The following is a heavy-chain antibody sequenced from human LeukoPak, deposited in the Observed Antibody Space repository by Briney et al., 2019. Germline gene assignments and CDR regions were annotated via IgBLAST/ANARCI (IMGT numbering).Heavy chain of an antibody. Sequence: PSETLSLTCTVSGGSISSGGYYWSWIRQPPGKGLEWIGYIYPSGSAYNPSLKSRVTISVDTSKSQFSLKLSSVTAADTAVYYCASAIFVENAFDIWGQGTMVTVSS. V-gene: IGHV4-30-2*02. CDR2: IYPSGSA. J-gene: IGHJ3*02. CDR3: ASAIFVENAFDI. CDR1: GGSISSGGYY. D-gene: IGHD3-3*01.